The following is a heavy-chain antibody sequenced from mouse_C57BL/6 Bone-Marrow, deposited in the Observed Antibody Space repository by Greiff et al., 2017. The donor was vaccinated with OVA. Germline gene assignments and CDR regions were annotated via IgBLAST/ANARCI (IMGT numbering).Heavy chain of an antibody. J-gene: IGHJ3*01. V-gene: IGHV1-69*01. CDR2: IDPSDSYT. CDR1: GYTFTSYW. D-gene: IGHD1-1*01. CDR3: ARNPDYYGSSYGWFAY. Sequence: VQLQQPGAELVMPGASVKLSCKASGYTFTSYWMHWVKQRPGQGLEWIGEIDPSDSYTNYNQKFKGKSTLTVEKSSSTAYMQLSSLTSEDSAVYYCARNPDYYGSSYGWFAYWGQGTLVTVSA.